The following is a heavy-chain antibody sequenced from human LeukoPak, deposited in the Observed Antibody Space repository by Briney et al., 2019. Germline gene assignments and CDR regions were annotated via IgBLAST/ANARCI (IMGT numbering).Heavy chain of an antibody. J-gene: IGHJ3*02. Sequence: GGSLRLSCAAYGFSFRSYGMHWVRQAPGEGLEWVAFVRYDGSDKYYADSVKGRFTISRDNSKNTLYLQMSSLRAEDTAVYYCATDRIISEVEMATIMAEGVAFDIWGQGTMVTVSS. CDR2: VRYDGSDK. CDR3: ATDRIISEVEMATIMAEGVAFDI. D-gene: IGHD5-24*01. CDR1: GFSFRSYG. V-gene: IGHV3-30*02.